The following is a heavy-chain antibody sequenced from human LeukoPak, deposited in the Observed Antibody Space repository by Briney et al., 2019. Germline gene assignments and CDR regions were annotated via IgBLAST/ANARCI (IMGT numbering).Heavy chain of an antibody. Sequence: GASVKVSCKASGYTFTSYDINWVRQATGQGLEWMGWINPNSGGTNYAQKFQGRVTMTRDTSISTAYMELSRLRSDDTAVYYCARELIAAATGDYWGQGTLVTVSS. CDR3: ARELIAAATGDY. V-gene: IGHV1-2*02. J-gene: IGHJ4*02. CDR2: INPNSGGT. D-gene: IGHD6-13*01. CDR1: GYTFTSYD.